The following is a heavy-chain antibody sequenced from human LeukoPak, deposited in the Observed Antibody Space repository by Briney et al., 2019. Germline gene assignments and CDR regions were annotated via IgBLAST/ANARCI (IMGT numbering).Heavy chain of an antibody. J-gene: IGHJ6*04. CDR2: ISYDGSNK. CDR1: GFTFSSYG. V-gene: IGHV3-30*18. Sequence: GGSLRLSCAASGFTFSSYGMHWVRQAPGKGLEWVAVISYDGSNKYYADSVEGRFTISRDNSKNTLYLQMNSLRAEDTAVYYCAKEDRTSAPGYYYGMDVWGKETTVTVSS. D-gene: IGHD2-15*01. CDR3: AKEDRTSAPGYYYGMDV.